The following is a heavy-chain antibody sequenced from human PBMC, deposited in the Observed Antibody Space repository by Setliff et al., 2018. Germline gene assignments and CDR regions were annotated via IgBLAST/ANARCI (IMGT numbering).Heavy chain of an antibody. D-gene: IGHD2-21*02. CDR3: ARGFDVCGGGACYTDGPYYFDY. Sequence: SETLSLTCAVYGESFSGHYWSWIRQPPGKGLEWIGEINHSGSTNDNPSLKSRVTISVDTSKNQFSLKLSSVAAADTAVYYCARGFDVCGGGACYTDGPYYFDYWGLGTLVPVSS. V-gene: IGHV4-34*01. CDR2: INHSGST. J-gene: IGHJ4*02. CDR1: GESFSGHY.